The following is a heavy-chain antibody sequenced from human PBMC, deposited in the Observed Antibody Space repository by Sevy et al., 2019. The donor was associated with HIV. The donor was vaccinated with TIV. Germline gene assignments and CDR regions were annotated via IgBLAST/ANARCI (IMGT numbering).Heavy chain of an antibody. CDR1: GFTFNTYA. CDR3: AKHFIPDISDGWFFDV. J-gene: IGHJ2*01. Sequence: GGSLRLSCGASGFTFNTYAMSWVRQTPRKGLEWVASIGGRGSATIYADSVKGRFTISRDNSRNILYLQLNSLRVEDSALYSCAKHFIPDISDGWFFDVWGRGTLVTVSS. V-gene: IGHV3-23*01. CDR2: IGGRGSAT. D-gene: IGHD3-9*01.